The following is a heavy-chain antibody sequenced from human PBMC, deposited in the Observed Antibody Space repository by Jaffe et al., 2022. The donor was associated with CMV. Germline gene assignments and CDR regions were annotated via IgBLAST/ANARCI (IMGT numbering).Heavy chain of an antibody. D-gene: IGHD2-15*01. CDR2: INHSGST. J-gene: IGHJ5*02. CDR1: GGSFSGYY. Sequence: QVQLQQWGAGLLKPSETLSLTCAVYGGSFSGYYWSWIRQPPGKGLEWIGEINHSGSTNYNPSLKSRVTISVDTSKNQFSLKLSSVTAADTAVYYCARAIVVVVAAWVEWFDPWGQGTLVTVSS. CDR3: ARAIVVVVAAWVEWFDP. V-gene: IGHV4-34*01.